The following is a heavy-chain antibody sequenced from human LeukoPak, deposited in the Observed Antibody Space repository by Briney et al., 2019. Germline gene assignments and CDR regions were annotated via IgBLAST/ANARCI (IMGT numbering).Heavy chain of an antibody. D-gene: IGHD5-12*01. J-gene: IGHJ4*02. CDR3: AREGRDGYNYRALDY. Sequence: PSETLCLTCTVSGGSISNYYWSWIRQPAGKGLEWIGRIYTSGSTNYNPSLKSRVTMSVDTSKNQFSLNLSSVTAADTAVYSCAREGRDGYNYRALDYWGQGTLVSVSS. CDR2: IYTSGST. CDR1: GGSISNYY. V-gene: IGHV4-4*07.